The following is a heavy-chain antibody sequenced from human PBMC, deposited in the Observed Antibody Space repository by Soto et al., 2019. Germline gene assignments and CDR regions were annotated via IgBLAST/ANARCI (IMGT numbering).Heavy chain of an antibody. Sequence: QVQLQESGPGLVKPSETLSLTCTVSGGSISSYYWSWIRQPPGKGLEWIGYIYYSGSTNYNPSLHSRDIISVDTSKNQFPLKLSSVPAADTAVYYCARGVDTAMVIDYWGQGTLVTVSS. CDR2: IYYSGST. J-gene: IGHJ4*02. V-gene: IGHV4-59*01. D-gene: IGHD5-18*01. CDR3: ARGVDTAMVIDY. CDR1: GGSISSYY.